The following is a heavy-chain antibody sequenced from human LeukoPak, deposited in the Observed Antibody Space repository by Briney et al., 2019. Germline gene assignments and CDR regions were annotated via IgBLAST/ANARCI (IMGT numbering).Heavy chain of an antibody. V-gene: IGHV3-7*01. J-gene: IGHJ4*02. D-gene: IGHD2-2*01. CDR2: IKQDGSVK. CDR3: ATSSSLDRSLAY. Sequence: GGSLRLPCAVSGFTFSKFWMHWVRQAPGKGLEWVANIKQDGSVKYYVDSVKGRFTISRDNAKNSLFLQMNSLRVEHTAVYYCATSSSLDRSLAYWGQGTLVTVSS. CDR1: GFTFSKFW.